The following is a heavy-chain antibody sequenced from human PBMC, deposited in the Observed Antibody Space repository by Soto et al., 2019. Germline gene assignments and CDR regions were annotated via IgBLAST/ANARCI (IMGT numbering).Heavy chain of an antibody. Sequence: GGSLRLSCAASGFTFSSYGMHWVRQAPGKGLEWVAVIWYDGSNKYYADSVKGRFTISRDNSKNTLYLQMNSLRAEDTAVYYCARPHGSSWYDNWFDPWGQGTLVTVSS. D-gene: IGHD6-13*01. CDR3: ARPHGSSWYDNWFDP. CDR2: IWYDGSNK. CDR1: GFTFSSYG. J-gene: IGHJ5*02. V-gene: IGHV3-33*01.